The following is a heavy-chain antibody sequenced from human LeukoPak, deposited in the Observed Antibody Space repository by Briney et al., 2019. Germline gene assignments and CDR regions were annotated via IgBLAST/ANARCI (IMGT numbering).Heavy chain of an antibody. CDR1: GGSISSSSYY. CDR2: IYYSGST. Sequence: SETLSLTCTVSGGSISSSSYYWGCIRQPPGKGLEWIGSIYYSGSTYYNPSLKSRVTISVDTSKHQFSLKLSSVTAADTAVYYCARGFGAGNYYYGWFDPWGQGTLVSVSS. CDR3: ARGFGAGNYYYGWFDP. V-gene: IGHV4-39*07. J-gene: IGHJ5*02. D-gene: IGHD3-10*01.